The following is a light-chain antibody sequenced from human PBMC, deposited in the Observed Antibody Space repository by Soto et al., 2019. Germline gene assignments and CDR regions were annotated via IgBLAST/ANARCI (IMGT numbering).Light chain of an antibody. Sequence: DTEMARFLGTLSAAFPITVTMACRASQSISSSLAWYQQKPGKAPKLLIYKASSLESGVPSRFTGSGSGTEFTLTISRLQPDDFATYYCQQYKTYWTFGQGTKVDIK. CDR3: QQYKTYWT. CDR2: KAS. CDR1: QSISSS. V-gene: IGKV1-5*03. J-gene: IGKJ1*01.